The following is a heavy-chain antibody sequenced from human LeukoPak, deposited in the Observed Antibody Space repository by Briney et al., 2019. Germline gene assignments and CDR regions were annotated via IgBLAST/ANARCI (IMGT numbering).Heavy chain of an antibody. J-gene: IGHJ4*02. V-gene: IGHV3-21*01. CDR3: TRNYYDSSAVSDY. CDR2: IGSSSGYI. CDR1: GFTFSNYG. D-gene: IGHD3-22*01. Sequence: GGSLRLSCAASGFTFSNYGMNWVRQAPGKGLEWVSSIGSSSGYIKYADSVKGRFTISRDNAKKSLYLQVNSLRGEDTAVYYCTRNYYDSSAVSDYWGQGTLVTVSS.